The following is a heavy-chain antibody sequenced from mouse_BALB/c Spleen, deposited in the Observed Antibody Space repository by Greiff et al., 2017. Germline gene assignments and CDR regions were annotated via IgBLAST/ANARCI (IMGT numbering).Heavy chain of an antibody. V-gene: IGHV3-2*02. CDR1: GYSITSDYA. CDR3: ARDYYGSYYFDY. CDR2: ISYSGSI. D-gene: IGHD1-2*01. J-gene: IGHJ2*01. Sequence: EVQLVESGPGLVKPSQSLSLTCTVTGYSITSDYAWNWIRQFPGNKLEWMGYISYSGSISYNPSLKSRISITRDTSKNQFFLQLNSVTTEDTATYYCARDYYGSYYFDYWGQGTTLIVSS.